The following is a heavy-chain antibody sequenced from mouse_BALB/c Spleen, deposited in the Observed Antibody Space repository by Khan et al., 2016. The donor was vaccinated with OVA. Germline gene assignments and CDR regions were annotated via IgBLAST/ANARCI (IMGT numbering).Heavy chain of an antibody. CDR2: IAPANGNT. CDR1: GFNIKDTY. Sequence: EVQLQQSGAELVKPGASVKLSCTASGFNIKDTYVHWVKERPEQGLEWIGRIAPANGNTYYDPNFQGKATITADTSSNTSYLQLSGLTSEDSAVYYCVDPYDDTRNLDVWGEGTTVTVSS. V-gene: IGHV14-3*02. CDR3: VDPYDDTRNLDV. D-gene: IGHD2-3*01. J-gene: IGHJ1*01.